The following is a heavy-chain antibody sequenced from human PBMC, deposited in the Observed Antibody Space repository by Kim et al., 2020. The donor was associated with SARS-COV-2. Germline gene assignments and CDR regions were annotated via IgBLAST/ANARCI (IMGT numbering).Heavy chain of an antibody. J-gene: IGHJ4*02. V-gene: IGHV3-66*01. CDR3: AREEDDFGANSGYFDY. D-gene: IGHD4-17*01. Sequence: ESVKGRLTISRDYSKNTLYLQMNRLRVEDTGIYYCAREEDDFGANSGYFDYWGQGILVTVSS.